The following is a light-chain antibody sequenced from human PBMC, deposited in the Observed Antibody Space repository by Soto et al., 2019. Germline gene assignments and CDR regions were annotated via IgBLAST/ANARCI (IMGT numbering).Light chain of an antibody. CDR3: CLYAGSYISEV. Sequence: QSVLTQPRSVSGSSGQSVTISCTGTSSDVGGYNYVSWYQQHPGKAPKLMIYDVSKRPSGVPDRFSGSKSGNTASLTISGLQAEDEADYYCCLYAGSYISEVFGTGTKVTVL. J-gene: IGLJ1*01. V-gene: IGLV2-11*01. CDR2: DVS. CDR1: SSDVGGYNY.